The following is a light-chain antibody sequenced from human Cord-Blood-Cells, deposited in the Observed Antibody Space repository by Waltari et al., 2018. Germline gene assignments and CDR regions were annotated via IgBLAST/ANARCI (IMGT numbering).Light chain of an antibody. CDR1: SSDVGGHNY. CDR2: EVS. V-gene: IGLV2-14*01. Sequence: QSALTQPASVSGSPGQSITISCTGTSSDVGGHNYVSWYQQHPGKAPKLMIYEVSNRPAGVSNRFSGSKSGNTASLTISGLQAEDEADYYCSPYTSSSTYVFGTGTKVTVL. CDR3: SPYTSSSTYV. J-gene: IGLJ1*01.